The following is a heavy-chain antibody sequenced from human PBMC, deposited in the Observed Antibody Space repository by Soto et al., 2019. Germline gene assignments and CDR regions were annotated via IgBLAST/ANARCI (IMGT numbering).Heavy chain of an antibody. J-gene: IGHJ6*03. CDR1: GGTFSSYT. Sequence: QVQLVQSGAEVKKPGSSVKVSCKASGGTFSSYTISWVRQAPGQGLEWMGRIIPILGIANYAQKFQGRVTITADKSTRTAYKELSSLRSEDTAVYYCARAAYSTLYYYYCMYVWGKGTTVTVSS. CDR3: ARAAYSTLYYYYCMYV. V-gene: IGHV1-69*02. D-gene: IGHD4-4*01. CDR2: IIPILGIA.